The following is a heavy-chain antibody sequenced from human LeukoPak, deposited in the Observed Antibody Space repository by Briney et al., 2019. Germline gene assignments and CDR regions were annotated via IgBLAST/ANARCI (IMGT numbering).Heavy chain of an antibody. V-gene: IGHV4-61*01. CDR1: GGSVSSGSFY. J-gene: IGHJ3*02. Sequence: SETLSLTCTVSGGSVSSGSFYWSWIRQPPGEGLEWIGYIYYSGSTNYNPSLKSRVTISVDTSKNQFSLKVTSVTAADTAVYYCARETAASDAFDIWGQGTMVTVSS. CDR3: ARETAASDAFDI. D-gene: IGHD2-21*02. CDR2: IYYSGST.